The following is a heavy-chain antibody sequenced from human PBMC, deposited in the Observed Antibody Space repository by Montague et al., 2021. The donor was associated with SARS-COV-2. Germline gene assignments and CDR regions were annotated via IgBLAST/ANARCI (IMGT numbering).Heavy chain of an antibody. J-gene: IGHJ6*02. Sequence: TLSLTCTVSGGSLSSGGYYWSWIRQLPGKGLEWLGYFYYSESTXYNPSLKSRVFISADMSKNQFFLNLTSVTAADAAVYYCARDLGRTGYYYGLDVWGQGTTVTVSS. V-gene: IGHV4-31*03. CDR1: GGSLSSGGYY. CDR2: FYYSEST. CDR3: ARDLGRTGYYYGLDV. D-gene: IGHD3/OR15-3a*01.